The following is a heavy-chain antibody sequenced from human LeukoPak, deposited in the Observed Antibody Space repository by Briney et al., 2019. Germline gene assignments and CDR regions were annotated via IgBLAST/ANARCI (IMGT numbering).Heavy chain of an antibody. CDR2: IYYSGST. D-gene: IGHD1-26*01. J-gene: IGHJ3*02. CDR3: ARDGPYEATGSYFDAFDI. V-gene: IGHV4-59*01. Sequence: PSETLSLTCNVSGGSISSYYWSWIRQPPGKGLEWIGYIYYSGSTSYNPSLKSRVTISVDTSKNQLTLKLTSVTAADTAVYYCARDGPYEATGSYFDAFDIWGQGTMVTVSS. CDR1: GGSISSYY.